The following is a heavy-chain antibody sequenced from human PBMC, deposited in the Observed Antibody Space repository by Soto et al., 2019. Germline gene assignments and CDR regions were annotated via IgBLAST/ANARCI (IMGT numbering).Heavy chain of an antibody. D-gene: IGHD2-2*01. V-gene: IGHV1-18*01. CDR1: GYTFTSYG. Sequence: QVPLVQSGAEVKKPGASVKVSCKASGYTFTSYGISWVRQAPGHGLEWMGWISAYNGNTNYAQKLQGRVTMTTDTSTSTAYMELRSLRSDDTAVYYCARDHEDIVVVPAAYNDYWGQGTLVTVSS. CDR2: ISAYNGNT. CDR3: ARDHEDIVVVPAAYNDY. J-gene: IGHJ4*02.